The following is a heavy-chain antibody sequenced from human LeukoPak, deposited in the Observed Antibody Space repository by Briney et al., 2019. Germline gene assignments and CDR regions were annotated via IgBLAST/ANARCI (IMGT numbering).Heavy chain of an antibody. Sequence: GESLEISCTASGFTFSSYGMHWVRQAPGKGLEWVAFIRYDGRNKYYADSVKGRFTISRDNSKNTLYLQMNSLRAEDTAVYYCAKSIQLWLFDPWGQGTLVTVSS. CDR3: AKSIQLWLFDP. J-gene: IGHJ5*02. CDR2: IRYDGRNK. V-gene: IGHV3-30*02. CDR1: GFTFSSYG. D-gene: IGHD5-18*01.